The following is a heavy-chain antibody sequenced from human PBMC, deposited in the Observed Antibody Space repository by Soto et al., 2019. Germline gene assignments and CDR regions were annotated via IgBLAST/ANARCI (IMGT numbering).Heavy chain of an antibody. CDR2: ISYDGGNK. V-gene: IGHV3-30*03. CDR1: GFTFRSYG. CDR3: SPGSYSSGWYFGY. D-gene: IGHD6-19*01. Sequence: PGGSLRLSCAASGFTFRSYGMHWVRQAPGKGLEWVAVISYDGGNKYYADSVKGRFTSSRDNSKNTLYLQMNSLRAEDTAVYYCSPGSYSSGWYFGYWGQGTLVTVSS. J-gene: IGHJ4*02.